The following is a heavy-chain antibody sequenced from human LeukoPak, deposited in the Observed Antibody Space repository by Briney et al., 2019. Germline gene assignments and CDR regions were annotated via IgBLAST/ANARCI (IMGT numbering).Heavy chain of an antibody. D-gene: IGHD6-19*01. CDR1: GITFSNSW. CDR3: GRGSGWIFDY. V-gene: IGHV3-7*01. Sequence: GGSLRLSCVASGITFSNSWMGWVRQAPGKGLEWVADIKEDDSEKNYVDSVKGRFTTSRDNAKSSVYLQMNSLRADDTAVYYCGRGSGWIFDYWGQGTLVTVSS. CDR2: IKEDDSEK. J-gene: IGHJ4*02.